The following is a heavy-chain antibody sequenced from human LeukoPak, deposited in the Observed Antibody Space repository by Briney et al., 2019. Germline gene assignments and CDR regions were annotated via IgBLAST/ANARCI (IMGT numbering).Heavy chain of an antibody. V-gene: IGHV4-59*01. CDR1: GASINDYY. CDR3: ARGHRGLEY. D-gene: IGHD3-10*01. CDR2: IYYCWTT. J-gene: IGHJ4*02. Sequence: SETLSLTCTVSGASINDYYWSWVRQPPGKGLELVAYIYYCWTTNHNPSLKRRVTISVDTSKNQLSLRLNSVITADTAVYYCARGHRGLEYWGQGTLVTVSS.